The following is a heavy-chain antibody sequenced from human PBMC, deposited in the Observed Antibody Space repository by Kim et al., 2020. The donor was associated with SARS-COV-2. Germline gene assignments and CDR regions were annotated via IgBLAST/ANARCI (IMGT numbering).Heavy chain of an antibody. CDR3: ARTKARHFDY. D-gene: IGHD6-6*01. Sequence: STNYNPSLKSRVTISVDTSKNQFSLKLSSVTAADTAVYYCARTKARHFDYWGQGTLVTVSS. CDR2: ST. J-gene: IGHJ4*02. V-gene: IGHV4-34*01.